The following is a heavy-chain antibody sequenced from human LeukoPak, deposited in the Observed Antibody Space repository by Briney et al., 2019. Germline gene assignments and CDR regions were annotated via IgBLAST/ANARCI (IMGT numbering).Heavy chain of an antibody. D-gene: IGHD3-10*01. CDR3: ARSLWFGESYY. CDR2: IKQDGSEK. J-gene: IGHJ4*02. Sequence: GGSLRLSCAASGFTFSSYWMSWVRQAPGKGLEWVANIKQDGSEKYYVDSVKGRFTISRDNAKNSLYLQMNSLRAGDTAVYYCARSLWFGESYYWGQGTLVTVSS. V-gene: IGHV3-7*04. CDR1: GFTFSSYW.